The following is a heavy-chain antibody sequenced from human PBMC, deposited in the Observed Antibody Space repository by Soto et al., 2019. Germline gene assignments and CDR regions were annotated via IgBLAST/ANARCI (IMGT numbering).Heavy chain of an antibody. D-gene: IGHD3-10*01. J-gene: IGHJ6*03. CDR3: ARRASRRFAYYYFMDV. V-gene: IGHV4-59*08. CDR1: GGSISSYY. Sequence: SETLSLTYTVSGGSISSYYWSWIRQPPGKGLEWIGYIYYSGSTNYNPSLKSRVTISVDTSKNQFSLKLSSVTAADTAVYYCARRASRRFAYYYFMDVWGKGTTVTVSS. CDR2: IYYSGST.